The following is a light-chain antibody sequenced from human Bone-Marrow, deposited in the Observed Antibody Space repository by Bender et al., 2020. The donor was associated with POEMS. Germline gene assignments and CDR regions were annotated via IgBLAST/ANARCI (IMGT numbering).Light chain of an antibody. V-gene: IGLV3-25*02. CDR3: QSEGSSGASVV. Sequence: SYVLTQPPSVSVAPGKTARITCGGNNIGSKSVHWYQQKPGQAPLLVMYKDAERPSGIPERFAGSSSGTTVTLTISGVQAEDEADYYCQSEGSSGASVVFGGGTKLTV. CDR1: NIGSKS. J-gene: IGLJ2*01. CDR2: KDA.